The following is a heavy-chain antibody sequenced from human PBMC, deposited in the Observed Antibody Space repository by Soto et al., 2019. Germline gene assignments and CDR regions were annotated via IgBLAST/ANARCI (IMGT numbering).Heavy chain of an antibody. CDR2: ICYDGSNK. V-gene: IGHV3-30*18. CDR3: AKGRHCNSTSGDKPINHTPPRDYYCIGIDV. Sequence: QVQLVESGGGVVQPGGSLRLSCVASGFAFSSYGMHWVRQAPGKGLEWVAGICYDGSNKYYADSVKGRFTISRDNSKNTLYLQMNSRSAKDKAVYYCAKGRHCNSTSGDKPINHTPPRDYYCIGIDVWGQGTPVTVSS. D-gene: IGHD2-2*02. J-gene: IGHJ6*02. CDR1: GFAFSSYG.